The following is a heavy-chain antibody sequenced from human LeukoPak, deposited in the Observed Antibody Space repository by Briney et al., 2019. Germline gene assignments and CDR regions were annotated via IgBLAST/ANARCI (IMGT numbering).Heavy chain of an antibody. CDR3: ARVVVTAISHDAFDI. D-gene: IGHD2-21*02. J-gene: IGHJ3*02. V-gene: IGHV1-18*01. CDR1: GYTFTSYG. CDR2: ISAYNGNT. Sequence: ASVKVSCKASGYTFTSYGISWVRQAPGQGLEWMGWISAYNGNTNYAQKLQSRVIMTTDTSTSTVYMELRSLRSDDTAVYYCARVVVTAISHDAFDIWGQGTMVTVSS.